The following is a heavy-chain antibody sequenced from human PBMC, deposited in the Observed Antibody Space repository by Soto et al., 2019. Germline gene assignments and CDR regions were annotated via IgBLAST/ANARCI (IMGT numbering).Heavy chain of an antibody. V-gene: IGHV3-33*01. CDR1: GFSFRASG. J-gene: IGHJ4*02. CDR3: GRDEVWDGPAKPRNWIPPWSGE. D-gene: IGHD3-16*01. Sequence: QVQLVASGGGVVQPGESLRLSCAASGFSFRASGMLWVRPPPGKGLARVAIIWYDGNSKFYADSVKGRFTVSRDNFDDTLYLQMNSLRVDAPAMYYSGRDEVWDGPAKPRNWIPPWSGEWGQGPQVTVAS. CDR2: IWYDGNSK.